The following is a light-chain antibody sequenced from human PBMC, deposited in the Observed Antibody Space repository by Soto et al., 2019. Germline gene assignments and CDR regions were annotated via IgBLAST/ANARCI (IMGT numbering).Light chain of an antibody. CDR1: SGSIASSY. V-gene: IGLV6-57*03. CDR3: QSYDGSNPSVI. Sequence: NFMLTQPHSVSGSLGKTITISCTRSSGSIASSYVQWYQQRPGSAPSSVIYEDRERPSGVPDRFSGSIDSSSNSASLTIFGLKPEDEADYYCQSYDGSNPSVIFGGGTNLTVL. J-gene: IGLJ2*01. CDR2: EDR.